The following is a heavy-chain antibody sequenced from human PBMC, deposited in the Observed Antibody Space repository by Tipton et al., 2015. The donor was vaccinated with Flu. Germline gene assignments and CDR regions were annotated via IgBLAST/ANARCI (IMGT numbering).Heavy chain of an antibody. D-gene: IGHD5-12*01. CDR1: GFTFSTYA. CDR3: ASPIVADY. CDR2: ISYDGGIE. V-gene: IGHV3-30*01. J-gene: IGHJ4*02. Sequence: SLRLSCAASGFTFSTYAMHWIRQAPGKGLEWAAIISYDGGIEYYADSVKGRFTISRDNSKNTLYLQMNSLRAEDTALYYCASPIVADYWGQGTLVTVSS.